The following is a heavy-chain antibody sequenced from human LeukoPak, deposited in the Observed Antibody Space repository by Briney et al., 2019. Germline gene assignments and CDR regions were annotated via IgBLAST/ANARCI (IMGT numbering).Heavy chain of an antibody. V-gene: IGHV4-39*01. D-gene: IGHD6-13*01. CDR2: IYYTGST. Sequence: KPSETLSLTCTVSGDSISSSSYYWGWIRQPPGKGLEWIGSIYYTGSTYYNPSLKSRVTISVDTSKNQFSLNLSSVTAADTAVFHCARHPGSSWYVHWYFDLWGRGTLVTVSS. CDR1: GDSISSSSYY. J-gene: IGHJ2*01. CDR3: ARHPGSSWYVHWYFDL.